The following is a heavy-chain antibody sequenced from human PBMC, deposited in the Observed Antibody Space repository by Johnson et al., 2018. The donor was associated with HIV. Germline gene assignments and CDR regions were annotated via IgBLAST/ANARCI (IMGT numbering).Heavy chain of an antibody. CDR1: GITFSDYA. CDR2: ISYDGSNK. J-gene: IGHJ3*02. D-gene: IGHD6-19*01. V-gene: IGHV3-30-3*01. CDR3: ARAGAVGFDAFDI. Sequence: VQLVESGGGVVQPGRSLRLSCAASGITFSDYAMHWVRQAPGKGLEWVAVISYDGSNKYYADSVKGRFTISRDNSKNTLYLQMNSLRAEDTAVYYCARAGAVGFDAFDIWGQVTMVTVSS.